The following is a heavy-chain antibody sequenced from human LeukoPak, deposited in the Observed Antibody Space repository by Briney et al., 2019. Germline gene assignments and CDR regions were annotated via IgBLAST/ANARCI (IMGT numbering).Heavy chain of an antibody. J-gene: IGHJ4*02. CDR3: ARVFGAGYSDY. CDR2: IRNSGNTI. CDR1: GFTLSSYN. V-gene: IGHV3-48*01. D-gene: IGHD4/OR15-4a*01. Sequence: GGSLRLSCAVSGFTLSSYNMNWVRQAPGKGLEWVSYIRNSGNTIYYADSVKGRFTISRDPAKNSLYLQMNSLRAEDTAVYYCARVFGAGYSDYWGQGTLVTVSS.